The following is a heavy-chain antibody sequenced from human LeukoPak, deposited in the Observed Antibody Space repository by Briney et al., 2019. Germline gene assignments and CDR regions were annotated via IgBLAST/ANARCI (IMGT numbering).Heavy chain of an antibody. CDR2: IKHDGSDK. Sequence: GGSLRLSCAASGFTFSNYWMSWVRQAPGKRLEWVANIKHDGSDKYYVDSVKGRFTISRDNAKNSLYLQMNSLRAEDTAVYYCARVSGLGDAFDIWGQGTMVTVSS. J-gene: IGHJ3*02. V-gene: IGHV3-7*01. CDR1: GFTFSNYW. D-gene: IGHD3-16*01. CDR3: ARVSGLGDAFDI.